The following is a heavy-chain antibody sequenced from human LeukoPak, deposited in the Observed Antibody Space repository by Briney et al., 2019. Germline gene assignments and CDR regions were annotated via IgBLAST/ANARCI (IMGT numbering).Heavy chain of an antibody. CDR3: ARDQLPMVRGAHQDY. V-gene: IGHV7-4-1*02. D-gene: IGHD3-10*01. CDR1: GYTFTSYA. CDR2: INTNTGNP. J-gene: IGHJ4*02. Sequence: ASVKVSCKASGYTFTSYAMDWVRQAPGQGLEWMGWINTNTGNPTYAQGFTGRFVFSLDTSVSTAYLQISSLKAEDTAVYYCARDQLPMVRGAHQDYWGQGTLVTVSS.